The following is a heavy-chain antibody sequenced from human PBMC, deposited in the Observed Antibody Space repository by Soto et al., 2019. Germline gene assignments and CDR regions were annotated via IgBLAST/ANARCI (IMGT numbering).Heavy chain of an antibody. Sequence: QLVESGGGLVKPGGSLRLSCEDSGFIFSDFYMDWIRQAPGNGLEWVSYISSDGDSTYADSVKGRFTISRDNAKNSLYLQMNSLRVEDTAVYYCVRDRDRRWFDPWGQGTLVTVSS. CDR1: GFIFSDFY. CDR3: VRDRDRRWFDP. V-gene: IGHV3-11*01. CDR2: ISSDGDST. J-gene: IGHJ5*02. D-gene: IGHD3-10*01.